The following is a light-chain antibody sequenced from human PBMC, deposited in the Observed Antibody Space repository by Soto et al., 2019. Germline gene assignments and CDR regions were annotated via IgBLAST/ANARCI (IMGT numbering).Light chain of an antibody. J-gene: IGKJ1*01. CDR1: QSVSSSY. CDR2: GAS. V-gene: IGKV3-20*01. Sequence: EIVLTQSPGTLSLSPGERATLSCRASQSVSSSYLAWYQQKPGQAPRLLIYGASSRATGIPDRFSGSRSGTDLSLTISRLEPEDFAVYYCQQYGSSPWTFGQGTKVEIK. CDR3: QQYGSSPWT.